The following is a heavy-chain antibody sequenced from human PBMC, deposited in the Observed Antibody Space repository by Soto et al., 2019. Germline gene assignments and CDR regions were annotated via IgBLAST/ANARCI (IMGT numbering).Heavy chain of an antibody. CDR1: GFTFSSYW. CDR2: IKQDGSDK. J-gene: IGHJ5*02. D-gene: IGHD3-10*01. Sequence: EVQLVESGGGLVQPGGSLRLSCAASGFTFSSYWMTWVRQAPGKGLECVANIKQDGSDKYYVDSVKGWFTISRDNAKNSLYLQMNSLRAEDTAVYYCARQTRAPESWGQGTLVTVSS. CDR3: ARQTRAPES. V-gene: IGHV3-7*03.